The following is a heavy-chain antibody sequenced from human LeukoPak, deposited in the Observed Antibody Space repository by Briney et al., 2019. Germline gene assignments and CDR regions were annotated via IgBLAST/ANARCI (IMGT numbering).Heavy chain of an antibody. CDR3: AREGPAAISTFDY. V-gene: IGHV4-59*01. D-gene: IGHD2-2*02. J-gene: IGHJ4*02. Sequence: PSETLSLXCTVSGGSISSYYWSWIRQPPGKGLECIGCIHYSGYTNYNPSLKSRLTISVDTSKNQFSLKLSSVTAADTAVYYCAREGPAAISTFDYWGQGTLVTVSS. CDR2: IHYSGYT. CDR1: GGSISSYY.